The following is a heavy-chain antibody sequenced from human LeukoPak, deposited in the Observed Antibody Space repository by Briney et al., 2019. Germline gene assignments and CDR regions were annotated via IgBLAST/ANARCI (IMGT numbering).Heavy chain of an antibody. J-gene: IGHJ3*02. CDR1: GFIFNHFA. CDR3: ARALAPPPPAIGSVVFDI. Sequence: GGSLRLSCAASGFIFNHFAMHWIRQSPGKGLEWVALISHEGGTKNYADSIKGRFTVSRDNFQNTLFLQLNSLRPEDTSVYYCARALAPPPPAIGSVVFDIGAKGTLFPFSS. D-gene: IGHD2-2*01. V-gene: IGHV3-30-3*01. CDR2: ISHEGGTK.